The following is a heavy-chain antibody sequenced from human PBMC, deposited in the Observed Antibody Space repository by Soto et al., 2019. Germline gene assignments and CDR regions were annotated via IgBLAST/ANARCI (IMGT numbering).Heavy chain of an antibody. CDR3: ASSRGRRDAFDI. CDR1: GYTFTGYY. J-gene: IGHJ3*02. D-gene: IGHD3-16*01. V-gene: IGHV1-2*02. Sequence: ASVKVSCKASGYTFTGYYMHWVRQAPGQGLEWMGWINPNRGGTNYAQKFQGRVTMTRDTSISTAYMELSRLRSDDTAVYYCASSRGRRDAFDICGQGTMGAVAS. CDR2: INPNRGGT.